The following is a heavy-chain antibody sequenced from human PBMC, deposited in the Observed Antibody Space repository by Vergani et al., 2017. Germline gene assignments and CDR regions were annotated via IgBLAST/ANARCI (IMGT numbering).Heavy chain of an antibody. V-gene: IGHV3-30*02. CDR3: ARDLAYCHEGSCAL. J-gene: IGHJ4*02. D-gene: IGHD2-15*01. CDR1: GFTFNRYG. Sequence: QLQLVQSGGGVVQPGGSLRLSCVASGFTFNRYGMQWVRQAPGKGLEWVAYVFFDGSNEYYADSVKGRFIVSRDNSNDALYLQMNSLRTDDTAVYYCARDLAYCHEGSCALWGQGSVVTVSS. CDR2: VFFDGSNE.